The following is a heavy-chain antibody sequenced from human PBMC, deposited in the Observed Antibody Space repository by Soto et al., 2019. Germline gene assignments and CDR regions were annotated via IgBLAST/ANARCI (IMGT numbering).Heavy chain of an antibody. CDR2: ISESGSST. Sequence: EAHLLESGGGLVQPGGSLRLSCAASGFTFRTSAMPWVRQVPGKGLEWVSGISESGSSTFYADSVRGRFTISRDNSKNTLYLQVNSLRAEDTALYYCAKVNGDYRSNAFDIWGKGTMVTVSS. CDR1: GFTFRTSA. CDR3: AKVNGDYRSNAFDI. V-gene: IGHV3-23*01. D-gene: IGHD4-17*01. J-gene: IGHJ3*02.